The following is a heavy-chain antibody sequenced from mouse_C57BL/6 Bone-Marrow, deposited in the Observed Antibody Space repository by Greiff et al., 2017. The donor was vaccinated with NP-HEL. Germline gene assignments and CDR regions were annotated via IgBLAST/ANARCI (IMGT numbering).Heavy chain of an antibody. D-gene: IGHD1-1*01. CDR3: ARGYYYGSPYYYAMDY. V-gene: IGHV5-17*01. Sequence: DVKLVESGGGLVKPGGSLKLSCAASGFTFSDYGMHWVRQAPEKGLEWVAYISSGSSTIYYADTVKGRFTISRDNAKNTLFLQMSSLRSEDTAMYYCARGYYYGSPYYYAMDYWGQGTSVTVSS. J-gene: IGHJ4*01. CDR2: ISSGSSTI. CDR1: GFTFSDYG.